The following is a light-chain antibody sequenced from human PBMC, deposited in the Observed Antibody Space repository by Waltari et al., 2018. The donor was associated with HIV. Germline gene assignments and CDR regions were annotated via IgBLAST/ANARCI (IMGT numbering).Light chain of an antibody. CDR3: AAWDDSLNGPV. V-gene: IGLV1-44*01. Sequence: QSVLTQPPSASGTPGQRVTIPCSGSSSNMCSNPVNWYQQLPGTAPKLLIYSNNQRPSGVPDRFSGSKSGTSASLAISGLQSEDEADYYCAAWDDSLNGPVFGGGTKLTVL. CDR2: SNN. CDR1: SSNMCSNP. J-gene: IGLJ2*01.